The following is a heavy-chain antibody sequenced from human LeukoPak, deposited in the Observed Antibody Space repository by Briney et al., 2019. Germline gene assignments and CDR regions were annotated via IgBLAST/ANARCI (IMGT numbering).Heavy chain of an antibody. CDR3: AKQLRYFDWLFPSLEYYFDY. Sequence: QPGGSLRLSCAASGFTFSSYAMSWVRQAPGKGLEWVSAISGSGGSTYYADSVKGRFTISRDNSKNTLYLQMNSLRAEDTAVYYCAKQLRYFDWLFPSLEYYFDYWGQGTLVTVSS. V-gene: IGHV3-23*01. CDR1: GFTFSSYA. J-gene: IGHJ4*02. D-gene: IGHD3-9*01. CDR2: ISGSGGST.